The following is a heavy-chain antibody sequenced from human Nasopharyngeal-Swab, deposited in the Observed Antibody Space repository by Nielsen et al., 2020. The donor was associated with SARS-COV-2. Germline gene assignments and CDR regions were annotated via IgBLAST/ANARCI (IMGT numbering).Heavy chain of an antibody. V-gene: IGHV3-7*01. D-gene: IGHD3-3*01. Sequence: GGSLRLSCAASGLTFSSYWMSWVRQAPGKGLEWVANIKQDGSEKYYVDSVKGRFTISRDNAKNSLYLQMNSLRAEDTAVYYCARDPAAITIFGVVIIGSRSYYFDYWGQGTLVTVSS. J-gene: IGHJ4*02. CDR3: ARDPAAITIFGVVIIGSRSYYFDY. CDR2: IKQDGSEK. CDR1: GLTFSSYW.